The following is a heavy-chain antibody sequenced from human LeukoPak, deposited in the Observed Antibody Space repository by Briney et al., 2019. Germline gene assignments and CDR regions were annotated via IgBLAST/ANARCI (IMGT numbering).Heavy chain of an antibody. CDR3: ARARGGVMDDPIYYYDSSGSFNYFDY. D-gene: IGHD3-22*01. Sequence: GGSLRLSCVASGFTFSDYYMSWIRQAPGKGLEWVSYISTSGGTVYYADSVKGRFTISRDSAKNSLYLQMSSLRVEDTAVYYCARARGGVMDDPIYYYDSSGSFNYFDYWGQGTLVTVSS. CDR2: ISTSGGTV. V-gene: IGHV3-11*01. CDR1: GFTFSDYY. J-gene: IGHJ4*02.